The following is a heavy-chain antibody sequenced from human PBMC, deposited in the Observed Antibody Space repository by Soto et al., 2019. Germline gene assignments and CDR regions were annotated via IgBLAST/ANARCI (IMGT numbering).Heavy chain of an antibody. CDR3: ARATDPDPLSAAGIDY. V-gene: IGHV3-30-3*01. Sequence: HPWWSLRLSCASCGFTLSIYAVHESCHAPGKGLEWVAVISYDGSNKYYADSVKGRFTISRDNSKNTLYLQMNSLRAEDTAVYYCARATDPDPLSAAGIDYWRQGTLVTVSS. J-gene: IGHJ4*02. CDR2: ISYDGSNK. D-gene: IGHD1-26*01. CDR1: GFTLSIYA.